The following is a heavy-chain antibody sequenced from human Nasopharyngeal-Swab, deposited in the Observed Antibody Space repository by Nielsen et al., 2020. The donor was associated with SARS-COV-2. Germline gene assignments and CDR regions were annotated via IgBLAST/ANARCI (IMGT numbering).Heavy chain of an antibody. CDR1: GFTFSDYY. J-gene: IGHJ6*02. V-gene: IGHV3-11*06. D-gene: IGHD3-9*01. CDR2: ISSSSSYT. Sequence: LSLTGAASGFTFSDYYMSWIRQAPGMGLEWVSYISSSSSYTNYADSVKGRFTISRDNAKNSLYLQMNSLRAEDTAVYYCARVSPPLLTGPYYYYGMDVWGQGTTVTVSS. CDR3: ARVSPPLLTGPYYYYGMDV.